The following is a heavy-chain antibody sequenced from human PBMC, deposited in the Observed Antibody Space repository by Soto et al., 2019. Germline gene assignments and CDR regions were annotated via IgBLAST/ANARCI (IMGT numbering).Heavy chain of an antibody. J-gene: IGHJ5*02. CDR3: AKDRHSSGWYYFDP. V-gene: IGHV3-23*01. Sequence: GVSLSPSCVPSGFTFSNSAMNWVRQAPGKGLEWVSGISGNGATTYYADSVKGRFTISRDNSKNTLFLQMNSLRDEDTAVYFCAKDRHSSGWYYFDPWGQGTLVTVSS. D-gene: IGHD6-19*01. CDR1: GFTFSNSA. CDR2: ISGNGATT.